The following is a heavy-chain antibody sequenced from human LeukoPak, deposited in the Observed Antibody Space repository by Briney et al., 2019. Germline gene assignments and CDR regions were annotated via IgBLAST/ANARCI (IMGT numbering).Heavy chain of an antibody. CDR3: ARRLYDFWSGSPSSAFDI. CDR2: SYYSGST. D-gene: IGHD3-3*01. J-gene: IGHJ3*02. V-gene: IGHV4-39*01. Sequence: SETLSLTCTVSGGSISSSSYYWGWIRQPPGKGLEWIGSSYYSGSTYYNPSLKSRVTISVDTSKNQFSLKLSSVTAADTAVYYCARRLYDFWSGSPSSAFDIWGQGTMVTVSS. CDR1: GGSISSSSYY.